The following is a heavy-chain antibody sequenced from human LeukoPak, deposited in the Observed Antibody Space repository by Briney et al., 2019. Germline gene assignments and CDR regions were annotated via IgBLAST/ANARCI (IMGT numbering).Heavy chain of an antibody. CDR3: TGDRPFYDSSGPEYFQH. D-gene: IGHD3-22*01. J-gene: IGHJ1*01. CDR1: GFTFSDYY. V-gene: IGHV3-49*03. Sequence: PGGSLRLSCAASGFTFSDYYMSWFRQAPGKGLEWVGFIRSKAYGGTTEYAASVKGRFTISRDDSKSIAYLQMNSLKTEDTAVYYCTGDRPFYDSSGPEYFQHWGQGTLVTVSS. CDR2: IRSKAYGGTT.